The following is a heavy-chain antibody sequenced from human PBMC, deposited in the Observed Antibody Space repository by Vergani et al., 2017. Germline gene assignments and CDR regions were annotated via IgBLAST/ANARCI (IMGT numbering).Heavy chain of an antibody. CDR1: GSTFSSHA. V-gene: IGHV3-23*01. Sequence: EVQWLQSEGAVVQPGGSLRPSGVASGSTFSSHAMSWVGRGHGQGLEWVSSIKTTGESTHYADSVKGRFTISRDKSKNTMYLQMKRLGVEDTAVYYCGGGSDNYNWGQGTLVTVSS. J-gene: IGHJ4*02. CDR3: GGGSDNYN. CDR2: IKTTGEST. D-gene: IGHD5-24*01.